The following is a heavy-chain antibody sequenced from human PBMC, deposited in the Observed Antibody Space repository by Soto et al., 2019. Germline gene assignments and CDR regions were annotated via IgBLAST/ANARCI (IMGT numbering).Heavy chain of an antibody. CDR1: GFTFSSYG. D-gene: IGHD6-13*01. CDR3: AKDLQQLALGY. V-gene: IGHV3-33*06. CDR2: IWSDGSNT. Sequence: QVQLVESGGGVVQPGRSLRLSCAASGFTFSSYGMHWVRQAPGKGLAWVAVIWSDGSNTYYADSVKGRFTISRDNSKNTLYLQMNLLRADDTAVYYCAKDLQQLALGYWGLGTLVTVSS. J-gene: IGHJ4*02.